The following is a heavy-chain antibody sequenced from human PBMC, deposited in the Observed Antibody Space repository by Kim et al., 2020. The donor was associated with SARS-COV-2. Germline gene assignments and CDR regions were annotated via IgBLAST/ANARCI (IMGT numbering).Heavy chain of an antibody. Sequence: EDSVKGRYTITRDNAKNSLYLQMNSLRDEDTAVYYCASLAVADSYYFDYWGQGTLVTVSS. D-gene: IGHD6-19*01. CDR3: ASLAVADSYYFDY. V-gene: IGHV3-48*02. J-gene: IGHJ4*02.